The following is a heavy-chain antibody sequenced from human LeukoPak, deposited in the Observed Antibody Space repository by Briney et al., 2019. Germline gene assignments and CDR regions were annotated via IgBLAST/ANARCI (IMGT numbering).Heavy chain of an antibody. J-gene: IGHJ6*03. V-gene: IGHV4-30-4*08. CDR1: GGSISSGDYY. CDR2: IYYSGST. D-gene: IGHD2-2*02. CDR3: ARSGYCSSTSCYTVDYYYMDV. Sequence: SQTLSLTCTVSGGSISSGDYYWSWIRQPPGKGLEWIGDIYYSGSTYYNPSLKSRVTISVDTSKNQFSLKLSSVTAADTAVYYCARSGYCSSTSCYTVDYYYMDVWGKGSTVTVSS.